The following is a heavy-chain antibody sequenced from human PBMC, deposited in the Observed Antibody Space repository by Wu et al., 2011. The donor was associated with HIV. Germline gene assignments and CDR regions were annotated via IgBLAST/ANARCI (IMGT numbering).Heavy chain of an antibody. Sequence: QVQLVQSGAEVKKPGSSVKVSCKASGGNFNRQAISWVRQAPGQGLEWMGGIIPSFVTANSAQKFRGRITVTEDTSANTNILELRSLTSEDTAVYFCAVAPDFGDNSWFDPWGQGTLVTVSS. CDR1: GGNFNRQA. J-gene: IGHJ5*02. V-gene: IGHV1-69*14. CDR3: AVAPDFGDNSWFDP. D-gene: IGHD4/OR15-4a*01. CDR2: IIPSFVTA.